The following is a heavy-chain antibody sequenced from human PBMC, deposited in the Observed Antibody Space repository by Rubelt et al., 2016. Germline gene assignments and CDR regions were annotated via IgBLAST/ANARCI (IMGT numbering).Heavy chain of an antibody. J-gene: IGHJ4*02. V-gene: IGHV4-34*01. CDR3: TIGESDYDILTGYRPHFDY. CDR2: INHSGIT. Sequence: QVQLQQWGAGLLNPSETLSLTCAVYGGSFSGYYWSWIRQPPGKGLEWIGEINHSGITTYNPSLKSRVTISVDTSKNQFSLKLTFVTAADTAVYSCTIGESDYDILTGYRPHFDYWGQGTLVTVSS. CDR1: GGSFSGYY. D-gene: IGHD3-9*01.